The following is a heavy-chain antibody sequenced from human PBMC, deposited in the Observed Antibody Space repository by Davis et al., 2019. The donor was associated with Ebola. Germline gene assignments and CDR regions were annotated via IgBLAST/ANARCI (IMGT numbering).Heavy chain of an antibody. CDR1: GYTFNNYG. J-gene: IGHJ4*02. CDR2: ISAYNGNT. D-gene: IGHD2-2*01. V-gene: IGHV1-18*01. Sequence: ASVKVSCKSSGYTFNNYGFSWVRQAPGQGLEWMGWISAYNGNTNYPQKQKFQGRVTMTTDTSTSTAFMDLRSLGSDDTAVFYCARDAPFLGAAALIARFDYWGQGTLVTVSS. CDR3: ARDAPFLGAAALIARFDY.